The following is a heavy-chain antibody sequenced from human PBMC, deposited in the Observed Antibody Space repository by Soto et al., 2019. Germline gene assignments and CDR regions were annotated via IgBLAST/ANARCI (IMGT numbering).Heavy chain of an antibody. CDR3: ARRQPMLVLDT. V-gene: IGHV3-11*06. D-gene: IGHD3-10*01. CDR1: GFNFSNYY. CDR2: ISSRASYT. J-gene: IGHJ5*02. Sequence: QLVEIGGGLVKPGESLRLSCAASGFNFSNYYMAWVRQAPGKGLEWISYISSRASYTKYADSVEGRFTVSRDNANGSLYLQMNSLRVEHTGIYYCARRQPMLVLDTWGQGTLVTVSS.